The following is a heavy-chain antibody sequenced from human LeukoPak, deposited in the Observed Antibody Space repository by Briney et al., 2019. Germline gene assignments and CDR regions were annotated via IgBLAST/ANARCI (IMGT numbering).Heavy chain of an antibody. V-gene: IGHV3-72*01. J-gene: IGHJ4*02. D-gene: IGHD1-26*01. CDR2: ARNKANSYST. CDR1: GFTLRGHY. Sequence: GGSLRLSCAAFGFTLRGHYMDWVRQAPGKGLEWVGRARNKANSYSTEYAASVKGRFTISRDDSENSLWLQMNSLKTEDTAVYYCTRTMGGGYSPFDYWGQGTLVTVSS. CDR3: TRTMGGGYSPFDY.